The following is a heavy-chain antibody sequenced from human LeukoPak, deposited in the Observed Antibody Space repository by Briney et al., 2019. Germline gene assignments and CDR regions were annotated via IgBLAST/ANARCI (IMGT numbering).Heavy chain of an antibody. CDR3: AKNGQSGFSFDP. D-gene: IGHD3-3*01. V-gene: IGHV4-34*01. CDR1: GGSLNGHY. Sequence: SETLSLTCAVYGGSLNGHYWSWIRQPPGKGLEWIGEGGESGGTKFNPSLKSRVTISADTSKNQFSLKLNSVTAADTAVYYCAKNGQSGFSFDPWGQGTLVTVSS. CDR2: GGESGGT. J-gene: IGHJ5*02.